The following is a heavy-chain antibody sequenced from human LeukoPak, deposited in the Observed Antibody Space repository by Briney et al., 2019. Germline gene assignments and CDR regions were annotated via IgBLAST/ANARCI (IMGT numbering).Heavy chain of an antibody. D-gene: IGHD3-22*01. Sequence: SETLSLTCTVSGGSISSSSYYWGWIRQPPGKGLEWIGSIYYSGSTYYNPSLKSRVTISVDTSKNQFSLKLSSVTAADTAVYYCARPIWGYYDSSGYAFDIWGQGTMVTVSS. V-gene: IGHV4-39*07. J-gene: IGHJ3*02. CDR2: IYYSGST. CDR3: ARPIWGYYDSSGYAFDI. CDR1: GGSISSSSYY.